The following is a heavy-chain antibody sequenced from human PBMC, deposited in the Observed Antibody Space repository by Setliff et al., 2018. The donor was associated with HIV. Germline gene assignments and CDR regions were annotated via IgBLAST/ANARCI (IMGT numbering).Heavy chain of an antibody. CDR3: ARDSVGATQMDY. CDR2: IYYNGNA. V-gene: IGHV4-30-2*01. D-gene: IGHD1-26*01. CDR1: GGSMRSSGYS. Sequence: PSETLSLTCAVSGGSMRSSGYSWTWIRQAPGKGLEWVGYIYYNGNAYYNPSLKSRVTISVDRSKNQFSLKLSSVTAADTAVYYCARDSVGATQMDYWGQGTLVTVSS. J-gene: IGHJ4*02.